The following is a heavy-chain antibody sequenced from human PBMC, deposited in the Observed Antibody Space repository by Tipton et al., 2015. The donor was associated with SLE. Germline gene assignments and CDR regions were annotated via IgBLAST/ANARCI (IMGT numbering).Heavy chain of an antibody. CDR2: IYTSGST. CDR1: GGSISSGTYY. V-gene: IGHV4-61*02. D-gene: IGHD6-19*01. Sequence: LRLSCTVSGGSISSGTYYWSWIRQPAGMGLEWIGRIYTSGSTNYNPSLKSRVTISLDTSKNQFSLKLSSVTAADTAVYYCARTPAIAVAAHYFDYWGQGTLVTVSS. CDR3: ARTPAIAVAAHYFDY. J-gene: IGHJ4*02.